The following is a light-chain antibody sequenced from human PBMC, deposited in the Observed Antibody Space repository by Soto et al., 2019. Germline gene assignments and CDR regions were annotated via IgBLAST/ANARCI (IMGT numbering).Light chain of an antibody. V-gene: IGKV3-20*01. Sequence: EIVCSQSPCTLSSSPCQRSTLSSSASQSVSSSYLAWYQQKPGQAPRLLIYGASSRATGIPDRFSGSGSGTDFTLTISRLEPEDFAVYYCQQYGSSLGVTFGGGTKVDIK. CDR2: GAS. CDR3: QQYGSSLGVT. J-gene: IGKJ4*01. CDR1: QSVSSSY.